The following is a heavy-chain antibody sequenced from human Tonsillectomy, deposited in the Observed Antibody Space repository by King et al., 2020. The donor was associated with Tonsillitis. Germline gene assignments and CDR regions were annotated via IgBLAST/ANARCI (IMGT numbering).Heavy chain of an antibody. CDR1: GYIFINYG. Sequence: VQLVQSGAEVKKPGASVKVSCKASGYIFINYGITWVRQAPGQGLEWMGWIGADNGNTNYAQKFQGRVTMTRDTSTSTAYMERRRLRSDDTVVYYRAWPGEGYNLDGDYWFHPGGGGTLVSGFS. CDR2: IGADNGNT. J-gene: IGHJ5*02. V-gene: IGHV1-18*01. CDR3: AWPGEGYNLDGDYWFHP. D-gene: IGHD5-24*01.